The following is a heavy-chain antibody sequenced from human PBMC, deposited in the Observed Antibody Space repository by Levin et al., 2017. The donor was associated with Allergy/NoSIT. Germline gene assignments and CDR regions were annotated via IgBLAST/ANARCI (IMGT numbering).Heavy chain of an antibody. Sequence: SCAASGFTFSSYDMHWVRQATGKGLEWVSAIATAGDTYYSGSVKGRFTISRENAKNSLYLQMNSLRAGDTAVYYCARDGGYGDSGIDYWGQGTLVTVSS. V-gene: IGHV3-13*04. CDR3: ARDGGYGDSGIDY. D-gene: IGHD4-17*01. CDR1: GFTFSSYD. J-gene: IGHJ4*02. CDR2: IATAGDT.